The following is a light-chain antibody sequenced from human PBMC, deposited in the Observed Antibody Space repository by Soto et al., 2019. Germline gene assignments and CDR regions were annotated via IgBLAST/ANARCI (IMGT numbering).Light chain of an antibody. J-gene: IGKJ4*01. V-gene: IGKV1-33*01. CDR2: DAS. CDR1: QDISNH. Sequence: DIQMTQSPSSLSASAGDRVTITCQASQDISNHLNWYQQKAGKAPKLLNNDASNLDTVVPSRFSGSGAGTVFTLTISRLQEEDVATYYCKQYVNALTFGGGTTVAIK. CDR3: KQYVNALT.